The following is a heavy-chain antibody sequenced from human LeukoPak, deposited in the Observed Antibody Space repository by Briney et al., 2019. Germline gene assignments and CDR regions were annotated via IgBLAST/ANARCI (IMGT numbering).Heavy chain of an antibody. Sequence: PGGSLRLSCAASGFTFSSYWMHWVRQAPGKGLVWVSRIKSDGSTNYADSVKGRFTISRDNAKNTVSLQMNSLRAEDTAVYYCARPSYYLGYWGQGTLVTVSS. CDR2: IKSDGST. CDR1: GFTFSSYW. CDR3: ARPSYYLGY. V-gene: IGHV3-74*01. J-gene: IGHJ4*02. D-gene: IGHD3-16*01.